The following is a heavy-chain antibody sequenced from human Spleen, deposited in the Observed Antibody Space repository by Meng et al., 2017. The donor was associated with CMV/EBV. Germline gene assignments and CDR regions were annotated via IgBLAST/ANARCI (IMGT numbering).Heavy chain of an antibody. J-gene: IGHJ5*02. CDR3: ARGHRSASYGRWFDP. CDR1: GGAISSYY. D-gene: IGHD6-19*01. V-gene: IGHV4-39*07. Sequence: SETLSLTCTVSGGAISSYYWGWIRQPPGEGLEWIARIYYTGSNDYNPSLKSRLTISLDTSKNLFSLRLTSMTAADTAGDYCARGHRSASYGRWFDPWGQGTLVTVSS. CDR2: IYYTGSN.